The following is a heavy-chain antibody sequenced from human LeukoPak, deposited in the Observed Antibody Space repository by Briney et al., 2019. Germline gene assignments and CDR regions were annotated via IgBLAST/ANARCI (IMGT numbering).Heavy chain of an antibody. V-gene: IGHV1-2*02. J-gene: IGHJ4*02. Sequence: ASVKVSCKVSGYTLTELSMHRVRQAPGQGLEWMGWINPNSGGTNYAQKFQGRVTITADTSTSTAYMELRSLRSDDTAVYYCAREGVGGYWGQGTLVTVSS. D-gene: IGHD2-8*01. CDR2: INPNSGGT. CDR3: AREGVGGY. CDR1: GYTLTELS.